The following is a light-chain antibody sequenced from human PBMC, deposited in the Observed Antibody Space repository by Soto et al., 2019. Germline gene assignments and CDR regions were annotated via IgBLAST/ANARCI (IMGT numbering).Light chain of an antibody. CDR2: GAS. Sequence: EVVMTQSPATVSMSPGEGVTLSCRASQTISNDLAWYQQKPGQAPRLLIYGASTRATGVPARFSGGGSGTDFTLTISSLQSEDFAFYYCQQNNKWPPVTFGGGTKVEIK. CDR1: QTISND. J-gene: IGKJ4*01. V-gene: IGKV3-15*01. CDR3: QQNNKWPPVT.